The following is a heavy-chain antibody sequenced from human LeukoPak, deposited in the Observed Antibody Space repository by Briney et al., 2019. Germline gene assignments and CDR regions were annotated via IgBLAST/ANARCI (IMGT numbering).Heavy chain of an antibody. CDR2: LNTHTGAT. V-gene: IGHV1-2*02. J-gene: IGHJ4*01. Sequence: ASVKVSCKASGYTVTGYYMHWVRQAPGQGLEWMGWLNTHTGATNYAQKFQGAVTMTRDTSISTAYMELSRPRSDDTAMYYCARSGRGHVYGFFDYWGQGTLVTVSS. D-gene: IGHD3-10*01. CDR3: ARSGRGHVYGFFDY. CDR1: GYTVTGYY.